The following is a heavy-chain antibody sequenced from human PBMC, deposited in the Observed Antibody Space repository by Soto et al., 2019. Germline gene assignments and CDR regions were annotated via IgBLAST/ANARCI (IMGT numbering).Heavy chain of an antibody. CDR1: GGTFSGHA. D-gene: IGHD2-15*01. Sequence: QVQLVQSGAEVKKPGSSVKVSCEASGGTFSGHAISWVRQAPGQGHEWMGGLIPLFGTTQHAQNFQDRLKITADKSTSTAYMELTSLRFEDTAIYYCARGPNWGYRFDSWGQGTLVTVS. J-gene: IGHJ4*02. V-gene: IGHV1-69*06. CDR2: LIPLFGTT. CDR3: ARGPNWGYRFDS.